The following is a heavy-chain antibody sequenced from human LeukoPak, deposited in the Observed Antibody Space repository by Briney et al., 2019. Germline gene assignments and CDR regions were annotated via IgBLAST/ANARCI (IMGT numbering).Heavy chain of an antibody. V-gene: IGHV4-39*01. CDR1: GGSISSSSYY. J-gene: IGHJ4*02. Sequence: SETLSLTCTVSGGSISSSSYYWGWIRQPPGKGLEWIVSIYYSGSTYYNPSLKSRVTISVDTSKNQFSLKLSSVTAADTAVYYCAGLLAYCGGDCYSDVDYWGQGTLVTVSS. D-gene: IGHD2-21*02. CDR3: AGLLAYCGGDCYSDVDY. CDR2: IYYSGST.